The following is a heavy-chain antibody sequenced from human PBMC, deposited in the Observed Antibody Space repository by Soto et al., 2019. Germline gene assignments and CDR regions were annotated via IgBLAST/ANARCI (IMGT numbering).Heavy chain of an antibody. V-gene: IGHV1-3*04. J-gene: IGHJ4*02. Sequence: QVQLVQSGAEVKKPGASVQVSCKASGYTFTNYPMHWVRQAPGQRLEWLGWIDIDKGRTEYSQKFQGRVTFTRETSANTAYMELRSLTSEDTAIYFCAREVLSSGEDYWGQRTLVIVSS. CDR3: AREVLSSGEDY. CDR2: IDIDKGRT. D-gene: IGHD1-1*01. CDR1: GYTFTNYP.